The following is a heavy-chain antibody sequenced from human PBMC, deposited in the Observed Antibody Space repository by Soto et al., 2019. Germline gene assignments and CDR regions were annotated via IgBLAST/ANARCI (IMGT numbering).Heavy chain of an antibody. CDR1: GFTFSNAW. D-gene: IGHD6-13*01. J-gene: IGHJ6*02. CDR3: TPVESWLVYYYGMDV. V-gene: IGHV3-15*07. Sequence: EVQLVESGGGLVKPGGSLRLSCAASGFTFSNAWMNWVRQAPGKGLEWVGRIKSKTDGGTTDYAAPVKGRFTISRDXSXTTLYLQMNSLKTEDTAVYYCTPVESWLVYYYGMDVWGQGTTVTVSS. CDR2: IKSKTDGGTT.